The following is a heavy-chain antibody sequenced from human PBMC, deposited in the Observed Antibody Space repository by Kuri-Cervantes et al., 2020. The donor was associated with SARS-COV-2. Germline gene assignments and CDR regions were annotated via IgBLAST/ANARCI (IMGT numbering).Heavy chain of an antibody. J-gene: IGHJ6*02. Sequence: GESLKISCAASGFTFSSYSMNWVRQAPGKGLEWVSSISSSSSYIYYADSVKGRFTISRDNSKNTLYLEMNSLRDEDTAVYYCARGSVYYGMDAWGQGTTVTRLL. V-gene: IGHV3-21*01. CDR1: GFTFSSYS. CDR3: ARGSVYYGMDA. CDR2: ISSSSSYI.